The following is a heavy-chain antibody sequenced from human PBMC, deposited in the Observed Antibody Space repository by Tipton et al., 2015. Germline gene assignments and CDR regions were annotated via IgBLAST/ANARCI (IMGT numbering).Heavy chain of an antibody. V-gene: IGHV4-39*07. J-gene: IGHJ4*02. D-gene: IGHD3-22*01. CDR2: IYYTGST. Sequence: GLVKPSETLSLTCAVSGASISSINYYWGWIRQPPGKGLEWIGSIYYTGSTYYNPSLKSRVTLSVDTSKNQFSLHLSSVTAADTAVYYCAREVWYNDSTGYDYWGQGTLVTVSS. CDR1: GASISSINYY. CDR3: AREVWYNDSTGYDY.